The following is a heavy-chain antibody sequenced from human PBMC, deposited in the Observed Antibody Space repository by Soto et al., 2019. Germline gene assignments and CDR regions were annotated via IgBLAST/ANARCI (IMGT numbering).Heavy chain of an antibody. CDR1: GATFSSYA. V-gene: IGHV1-69*01. D-gene: IGHD3-22*01. CDR3: ARDGSGYRSRASPMDV. J-gene: IGHJ6*02. Sequence: QVQLVQSGAEVKKPGSSVKVSCKASGATFSSYAISWVRQAPGQGLEWMGGIIPILGTANYAQKFQGRVTITADESTSTAYIELSSLRSEDTAVYYCARDGSGYRSRASPMDVWGQGTTVTVSS. CDR2: IIPILGTA.